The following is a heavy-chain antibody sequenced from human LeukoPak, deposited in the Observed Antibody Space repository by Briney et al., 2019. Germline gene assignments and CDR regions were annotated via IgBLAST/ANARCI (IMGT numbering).Heavy chain of an antibody. V-gene: IGHV6-1*01. CDR3: ARDLCSSTSCQGTGSVLLWFGELSDPAIYAFDI. CDR2: TYYRSKWYN. CDR1: GDSVSSNSAA. J-gene: IGHJ3*02. D-gene: IGHD3-10*01. Sequence: SQTLSLTCAISGDSVSSNSAAWNWIRQSPSRGLEWLGRTYYRSKWYNDYAVSVKSRITINPDTSKNQFSLQLNSVTPEDTAVYYCARDLCSSTSCQGTGSVLLWFGELSDPAIYAFDIWGQGTMVTVSS.